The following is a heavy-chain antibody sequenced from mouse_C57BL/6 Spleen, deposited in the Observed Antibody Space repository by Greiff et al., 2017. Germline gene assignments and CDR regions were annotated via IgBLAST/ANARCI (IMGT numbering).Heavy chain of an antibody. CDR1: GYSITSGYY. D-gene: IGHD2-1*01. CDR3: ASYGNYEGYYAMDY. V-gene: IGHV3-6*01. CDR2: ISYDGSN. J-gene: IGHJ4*01. Sequence: VQLQQSGPGLVKPSQSLSLTCSVTGYSITSGYYWNWIRQFPGNKLEWMGYISYDGSNNYNPSLKNRISITRDTSKNQFFLKLNSVTTEDTATYYCASYGNYEGYYAMDYWGQGTSVTVSS.